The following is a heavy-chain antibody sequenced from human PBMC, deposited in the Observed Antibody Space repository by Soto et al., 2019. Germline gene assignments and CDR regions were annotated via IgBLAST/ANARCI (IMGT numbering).Heavy chain of an antibody. CDR2: INPNSGGT. CDR3: ARVSNYYYYGMDV. J-gene: IGHJ6*02. Sequence: ASVKVSCKASGYIFTGYYMHWVRQAPGQGLEWMGWINPNSGGTNYAQKFQGWVTMTRDTSISTAYMELSRLRSDDTAVYYCARVSNYYYYGMDVWGQGTTVTVSS. CDR1: GYIFTGYY. V-gene: IGHV1-2*04.